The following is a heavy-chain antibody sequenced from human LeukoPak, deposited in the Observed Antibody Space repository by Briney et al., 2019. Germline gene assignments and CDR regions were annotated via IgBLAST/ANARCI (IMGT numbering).Heavy chain of an antibody. D-gene: IGHD3-22*01. Sequence: ASVKVSCKASGYTFTSYAMNWVRQAPGQGLEWMGWINTNTGNPTYAQGFTGRFVFSLDTSVSTAYLQISSLKAEDTAVYYCARDAYYYDSSGYFTQGYYYYYMDVWGKGTTVTISS. CDR3: ARDAYYYDSSGYFTQGYYYYYMDV. CDR2: INTNTGNP. V-gene: IGHV7-4-1*02. CDR1: GYTFTSYA. J-gene: IGHJ6*03.